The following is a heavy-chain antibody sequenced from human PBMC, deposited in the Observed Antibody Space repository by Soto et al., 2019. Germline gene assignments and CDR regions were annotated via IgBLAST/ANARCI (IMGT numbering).Heavy chain of an antibody. Sequence: ASVKVSCKASGYTFTSYGISWVRQAPGQGLEWMGWISAYNGNTNYAQKLQGRVTMTTDTSISTAYMELSSLRSEDTAVYYCAIFVSSSWYKGAFDSWGQGTMVTVAS. CDR2: ISAYNGNT. CDR1: GYTFTSYG. D-gene: IGHD6-13*01. V-gene: IGHV1-18*01. CDR3: AIFVSSSWYKGAFDS. J-gene: IGHJ3*02.